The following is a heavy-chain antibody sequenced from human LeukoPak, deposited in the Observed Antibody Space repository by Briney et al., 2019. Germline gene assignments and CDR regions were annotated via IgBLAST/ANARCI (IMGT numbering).Heavy chain of an antibody. CDR1: GGSISSYY. CDR2: IYYSGST. CDR3: ARASVPVAPLYYYYYMDV. Sequence: SETLSLTCTVSGGSISSYYWSWIRQPPGKGLEWIGYIYYSGSTNYNPSLKSRVNISVDTSKNQFSLKLSSVTAADTAVYYCARASVPVAPLYYYYYMDVWGKGTTVTVSS. J-gene: IGHJ6*03. V-gene: IGHV4-59*01. D-gene: IGHD2-15*01.